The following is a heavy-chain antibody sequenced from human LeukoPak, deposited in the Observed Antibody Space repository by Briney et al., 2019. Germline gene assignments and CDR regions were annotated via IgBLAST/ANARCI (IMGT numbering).Heavy chain of an antibody. D-gene: IGHD1-26*01. J-gene: IGHJ4*02. CDR2: IYTSGST. V-gene: IGHV4-4*09. Sequence: SETLSLTCTVSGGFISSYYWSWIRQPPGKGLEWIGYIYTSGSTNYNPSLKSRVTISVDTSKNQFSLKLSSVTAADTAVYYCARHCGVGATLCYFDYWGQGTLVTVSS. CDR1: GGFISSYY. CDR3: ARHCGVGATLCYFDY.